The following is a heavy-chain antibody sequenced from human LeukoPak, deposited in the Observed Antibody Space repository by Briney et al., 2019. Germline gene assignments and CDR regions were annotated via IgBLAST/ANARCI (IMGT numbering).Heavy chain of an antibody. D-gene: IGHD6-13*01. Sequence: SETLSLTCTVSGGSISSGGYYWSWIRQHPGKGLEWIGYIYYSGSTYYNPSLKSRVTISVDTSKNQFSLKLSSVTAADTAVYYCARQGSSWEDDAFDIWGQGTMVTVSS. CDR2: IYYSGST. J-gene: IGHJ3*02. CDR1: GGSISSGGYY. CDR3: ARQGSSWEDDAFDI. V-gene: IGHV4-31*03.